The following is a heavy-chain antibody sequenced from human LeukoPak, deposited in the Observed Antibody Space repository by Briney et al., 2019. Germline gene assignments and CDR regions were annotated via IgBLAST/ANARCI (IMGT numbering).Heavy chain of an antibody. CDR3: AKEYGYDYNYFYSMDV. V-gene: IGHV3-64*01. D-gene: IGHD1-1*01. J-gene: IGHJ6*03. CDR2: ISRSGTNT. CDR1: GFTFINYA. Sequence: GGSLRLSCAASGFTFINYAMHWVRQAPGKGLEYVSGISRSGTNTYYANSVKGRFTISRDNSKNTLYLQMNSLRAEDTAVYFCAKEYGYDYNYFYSMDVWGKGTTVTISS.